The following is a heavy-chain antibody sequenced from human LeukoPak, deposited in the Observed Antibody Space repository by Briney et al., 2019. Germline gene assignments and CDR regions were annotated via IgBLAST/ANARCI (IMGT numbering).Heavy chain of an antibody. CDR2: IYYSGST. CDR1: GGSISSYY. J-gene: IGHJ4*02. V-gene: IGHV4-59*01. Sequence: SETLSLTCTVSGGSISSYYWSWIRQPPGKGLEWIGYIYYSGSTNYNPSLKSRVTISVDMSKNQFSLKLSSVTAADTAVYYCARGGSSGWTYYFDYWGQGTLVTVSS. D-gene: IGHD6-19*01. CDR3: ARGGSSGWTYYFDY.